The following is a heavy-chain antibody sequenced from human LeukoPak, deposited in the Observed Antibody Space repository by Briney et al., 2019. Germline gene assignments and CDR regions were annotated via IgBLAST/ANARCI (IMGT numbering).Heavy chain of an antibody. D-gene: IGHD3-22*01. J-gene: IGHJ4*02. CDR2: INPNSGGT. CDR3: ARLESSGYYYSFDY. Sequence: ASVKVSCKASGYTFTGYYMHWVRQAPGQGLEWMGWINPNSGGTNYAQKFQGRVTMTRDTSISTAYMELSRLRSDDTAAYYCARLESSGYYYSFDYWGQGTLVTVPS. CDR1: GYTFTGYY. V-gene: IGHV1-2*02.